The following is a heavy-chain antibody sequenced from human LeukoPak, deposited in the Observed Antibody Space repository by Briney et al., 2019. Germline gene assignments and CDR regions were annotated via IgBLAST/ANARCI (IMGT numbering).Heavy chain of an antibody. Sequence: GGSLRLSCAASGFVFGDYGMRWVRQAPGKGLEWVTMVRNDGSDKYYADSVKGRFTISRDNSTNTLYLQMNSLRPEDTAVYYSAKHYYGSGSQKYYFDYWGQGTLVTVSS. J-gene: IGHJ4*02. CDR3: AKHYYGSGSQKYYFDY. D-gene: IGHD3-10*01. V-gene: IGHV3-30*02. CDR1: GFVFGDYG. CDR2: VRNDGSDK.